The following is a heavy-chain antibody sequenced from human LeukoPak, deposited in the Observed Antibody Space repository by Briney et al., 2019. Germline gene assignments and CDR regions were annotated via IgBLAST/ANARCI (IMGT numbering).Heavy chain of an antibody. J-gene: IGHJ3*02. V-gene: IGHV3-30-3*01. CDR2: ISYDGSNK. D-gene: IGHD3-22*01. Sequence: GGSLRLSCAASGFTFSSYAMHWVRQAPGKGLEWVAVISYDGSNKYYADSVKGRFTISRDNSKNTLYLQMNSLRAEDTAVYYCATRGLGYYYDSSGYYNAFDIWGQGTMVTVSS. CDR1: GFTFSSYA. CDR3: ATRGLGYYYDSSGYYNAFDI.